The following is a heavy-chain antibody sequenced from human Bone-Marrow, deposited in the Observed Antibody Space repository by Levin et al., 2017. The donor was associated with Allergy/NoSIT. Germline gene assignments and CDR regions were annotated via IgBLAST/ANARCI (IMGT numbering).Heavy chain of an antibody. Sequence: ASVKVSCKASGYTFTSFGINWVRQAPGQGLEWMAWISTDNGNTYYAQNLQDRLTMTTDTSTNTAYMELRSLRSGDTAVYYCARGPINILGLPMRRDFDYWGQGTLVTVSS. D-gene: IGHD2/OR15-2a*01. J-gene: IGHJ4*02. V-gene: IGHV1-18*01. CDR3: ARGPINILGLPMRRDFDY. CDR1: GYTFTSFG. CDR2: ISTDNGNT.